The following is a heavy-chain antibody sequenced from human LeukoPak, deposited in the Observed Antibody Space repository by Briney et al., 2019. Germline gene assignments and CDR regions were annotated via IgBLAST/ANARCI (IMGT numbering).Heavy chain of an antibody. CDR2: ISGSGGST. CDR1: GFTFSSYA. V-gene: IGHV3-23*01. Sequence: GGSLRLSCAASGFTFSSYAMSWVRQAPGKGLEWVSAISGSGGSTYYADSVKGRFTISRDNAKNSLYLQMNSLRAEDTAVYFCARDENGVPSNGYWGQGTLVTVSS. CDR3: ARDENGVPSNGY. J-gene: IGHJ4*02. D-gene: IGHD4-17*01.